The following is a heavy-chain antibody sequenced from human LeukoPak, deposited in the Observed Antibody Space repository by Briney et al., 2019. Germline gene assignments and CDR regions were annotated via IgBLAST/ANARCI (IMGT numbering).Heavy chain of an antibody. CDR2: IFYTGTT. V-gene: IGHV4-39*07. CDR3: ASIIVVTGRDYFDY. J-gene: IGHJ4*02. Sequence: SETLSLTCTVSGGSISSSSYYWGWIRQPPGKGLEWIGSIFYTGTTYYNPSLQSRVTISVATSKNQFSLKLNSVTAADTAVYYCASIIVVTGRDYFDYWGQGTLVTVSS. CDR1: GGSISSSSYY. D-gene: IGHD6-19*01.